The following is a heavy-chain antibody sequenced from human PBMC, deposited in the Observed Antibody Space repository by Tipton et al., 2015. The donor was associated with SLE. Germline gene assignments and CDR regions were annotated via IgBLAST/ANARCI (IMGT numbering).Heavy chain of an antibody. V-gene: IGHV3-23*01. J-gene: IGHJ3*02. CDR3: AKAARMTTVTTGDAFDI. D-gene: IGHD4-11*01. CDR1: GFTFSRYA. CDR2: IGGSGGGT. Sequence: GSLRLSCGASGFTFSRYAMNWVRQAPGTGLEWVSVIGGSGGGTDYADSVKGRFTISRDNSKNTLYLQMDSLRAEDTAVYYCAKAARMTTVTTGDAFDIWGQGTMVTVSS.